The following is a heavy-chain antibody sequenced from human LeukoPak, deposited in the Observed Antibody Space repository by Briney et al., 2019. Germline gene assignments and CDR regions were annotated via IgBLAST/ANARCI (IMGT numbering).Heavy chain of an antibody. CDR3: ARGRTPLLRAYYYYYYYMDV. D-gene: IGHD2/OR15-2a*01. CDR2: INHSGST. Sequence: SETLSLTCAVYGGSFSGYYWSWIRQPPGKGLEWIGEINHSGSTNYNPSLKSRVTISVDTSKNQFSLKLSSVTAAGTAVYYCARGRTPLLRAYYYYYYYMDVWGKGTTVTVSS. J-gene: IGHJ6*03. CDR1: GGSFSGYY. V-gene: IGHV4-34*01.